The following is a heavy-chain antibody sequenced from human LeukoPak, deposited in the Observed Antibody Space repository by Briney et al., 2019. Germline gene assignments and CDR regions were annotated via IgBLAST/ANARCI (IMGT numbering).Heavy chain of an antibody. D-gene: IGHD6-6*01. CDR3: ARGTALYSSSWFDP. CDR1: GGSIRSYY. V-gene: IGHV4-59*01. CDR2: IYYSGSS. Sequence: SETLSLTCTVSGGSIRSYYWSWVRQSPGKGLEWVGYIYYSGSSNYNPSLKSRVTISVDTSKNQFSLKLNSVTAADTAIYYCARGTALYSSSWFDPWGQGTLVTVSS. J-gene: IGHJ5*02.